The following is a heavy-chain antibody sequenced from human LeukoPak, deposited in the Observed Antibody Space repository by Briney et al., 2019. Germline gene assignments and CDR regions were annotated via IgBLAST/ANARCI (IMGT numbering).Heavy chain of an antibody. Sequence: SETLSLTCAVYGGSFSGYYWSWIRQPPGKGLEWIGEINHSGSTNYNPSLKSRVTISVDTSKNQFSLKLSSVTAADTAVYYCARSITIFGVVTKGTFDYWGQGTLVTVSS. V-gene: IGHV4-34*01. D-gene: IGHD3-3*01. CDR3: ARSITIFGVVTKGTFDY. J-gene: IGHJ4*02. CDR2: INHSGST. CDR1: GGSFSGYY.